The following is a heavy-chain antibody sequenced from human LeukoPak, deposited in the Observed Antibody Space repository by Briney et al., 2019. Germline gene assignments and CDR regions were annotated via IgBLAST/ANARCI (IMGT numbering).Heavy chain of an antibody. D-gene: IGHD3-22*01. Sequence: SETLSLTCSVSAYSINTNSYWAWIRQPPGKGLEWIGSSHHGGNTYYHPSLKSRVTISIDTSKNQFSLNLYSVTAAGTAVYYCARWLGNGFDMWGQGTVVTVSS. J-gene: IGHJ3*02. CDR3: ARWLGNGFDM. CDR2: SHHGGNT. CDR1: AYSINTNSY. V-gene: IGHV4-38-2*01.